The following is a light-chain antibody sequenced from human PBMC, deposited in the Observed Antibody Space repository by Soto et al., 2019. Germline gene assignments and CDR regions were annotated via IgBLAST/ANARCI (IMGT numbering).Light chain of an antibody. CDR1: SSNIGSNT. CDR3: AAWDDSLNGVV. CDR2: SNN. J-gene: IGLJ2*01. Sequence: QSVLTQPPSASGTPGQRVTISCSGSSSNIGSNTVNWYKQIPGTAPKLLIYSNNQRPSGVPDRFSGSKSGPSASLAISGLQSEDEADYYCAAWDDSLNGVVFGGGTKLTVL. V-gene: IGLV1-44*01.